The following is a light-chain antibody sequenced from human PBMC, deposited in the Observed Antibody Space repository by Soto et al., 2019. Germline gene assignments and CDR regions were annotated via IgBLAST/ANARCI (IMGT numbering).Light chain of an antibody. CDR1: SGSIASNY. CDR3: QSFDISNVV. V-gene: IGLV6-57*04. J-gene: IGLJ2*01. Sequence: NFMLTQPHSVSESPGKTVTISCTCSSGSIASNYVQWYQQRPGSAPTPVIYEDSQRPSGVPDRFSGSIDSSSNSASLTISRLKTEDEADYYCQSFDISNVVFGGGTKLTVL. CDR2: EDS.